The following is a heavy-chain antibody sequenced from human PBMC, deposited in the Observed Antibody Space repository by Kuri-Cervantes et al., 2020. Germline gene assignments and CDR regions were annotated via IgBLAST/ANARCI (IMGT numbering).Heavy chain of an antibody. CDR1: GFTFDNFV. CDR2: ISVSSAST. D-gene: IGHD2-2*01. V-gene: IGHV3-23*01. CDR3: ARDDSTSGWFAIDY. Sequence: GESLKISCAASGFTFDNFVMAWVRLPPGKGLQWVSAISVSSASTYYAKSVEGRFTVSRDNSKNLLYLQMNSLRAEDTAVYYCARDDSTSGWFAIDYWGQGTVVTVSS. J-gene: IGHJ4*02.